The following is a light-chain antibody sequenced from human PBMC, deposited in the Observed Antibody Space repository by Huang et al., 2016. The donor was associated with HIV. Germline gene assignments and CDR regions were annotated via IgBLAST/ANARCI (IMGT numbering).Light chain of an antibody. J-gene: IGKJ2*03. CDR1: QSVNNNY. Sequence: EILLTQSPDTLSLSPGARATLSCRSSQSVNNNYLAWYQQKPGQAPRLLIYRASTRAAGIPDRFSGSGSGTDFTLTISRLEPDDFAVYYCQQFGSSPPYSFGQGTKLEIK. CDR3: QQFGSSPPYS. V-gene: IGKV3-20*01. CDR2: RAS.